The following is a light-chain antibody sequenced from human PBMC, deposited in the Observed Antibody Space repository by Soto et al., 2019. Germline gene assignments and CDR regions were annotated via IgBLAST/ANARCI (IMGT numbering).Light chain of an antibody. J-gene: IGKJ4*01. CDR1: QGISSY. CDR2: AAS. Sequence: DIQLTQSPSFLPASVGDRVTITCRASQGISSYLAWYQQKPGKAPKLLIYAASTLQSGVPSRFSGSGSGTSFSLTISSLQTEDFATYYCQKLNSYPLTFGGGTKVEIK. CDR3: QKLNSYPLT. V-gene: IGKV1-9*01.